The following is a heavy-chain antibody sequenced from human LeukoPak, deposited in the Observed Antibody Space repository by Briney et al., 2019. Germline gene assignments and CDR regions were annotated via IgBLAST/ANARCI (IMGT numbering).Heavy chain of an antibody. D-gene: IGHD6-13*01. Sequence: ASVEVSCKVSGYTHTKLSIHWVRQAPGKGLEWMGGFDPEDDETIYAQKFQGGVTMTEDTSTETAYMELSSLRSDDTAVYYCATASPYSNSWLATNFFDPWGQGTLVTVSS. CDR1: GYTHTKLS. CDR2: FDPEDDET. J-gene: IGHJ5*02. CDR3: ATASPYSNSWLATNFFDP. V-gene: IGHV1-24*01.